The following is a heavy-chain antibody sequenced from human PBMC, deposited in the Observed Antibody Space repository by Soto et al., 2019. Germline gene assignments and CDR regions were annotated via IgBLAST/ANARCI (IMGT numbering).Heavy chain of an antibody. D-gene: IGHD6-6*01. Sequence: QVQLVQSGAEVKKPGSSVKVSCKASGGTFNTYSFGWLRQAPGQGLQWMGSIIPFIGAPNYAQNFQGRVTITADESTTIAYMGLRGLKSADTAVYFCARGGDSSSLRAFYSYGFDVWGQGTSVTVSS. CDR3: ARGGDSSSLRAFYSYGFDV. CDR2: IIPFIGAP. CDR1: GGTFNTYS. J-gene: IGHJ6*02. V-gene: IGHV1-69*18.